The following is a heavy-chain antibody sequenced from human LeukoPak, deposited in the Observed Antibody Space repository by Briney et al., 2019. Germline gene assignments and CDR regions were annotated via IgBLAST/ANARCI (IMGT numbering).Heavy chain of an antibody. CDR3: ARQGSSSPPAGYYYGMDV. D-gene: IGHD6-13*01. V-gene: IGHV4-34*01. Sequence: SETLSLTCAVYGGSFSGYYWSWIRQPPGKGLEWIGEINHSGSTNYNPSLKSRVTISVDTSKNQFSLKLSSVTAADTAVYYCARQGSSSPPAGYYYGMDVWGQGTTVTVSS. J-gene: IGHJ6*02. CDR2: INHSGST. CDR1: GGSFSGYY.